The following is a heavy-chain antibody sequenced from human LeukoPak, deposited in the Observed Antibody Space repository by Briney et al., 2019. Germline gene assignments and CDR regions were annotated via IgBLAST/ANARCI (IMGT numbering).Heavy chain of an antibody. J-gene: IGHJ4*02. V-gene: IGHV4-61*01. CDR1: GGSVSSGSYY. CDR3: ARERPGSSRGYYFDY. CDR2: IYYSGST. Sequence: SETLSLTCTVSGGSVSSGSYYWSWIRQPPGKGLEWIGYIYYSGSTNYNPSLKSRVTISVDTSKNQFSLKLSSVTAADTAVYYCARERPGSSRGYYFDYWGQGTLVTVSS. D-gene: IGHD6-13*01.